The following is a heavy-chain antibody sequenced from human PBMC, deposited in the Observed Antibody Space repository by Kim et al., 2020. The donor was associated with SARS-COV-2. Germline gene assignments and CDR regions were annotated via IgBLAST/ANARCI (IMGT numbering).Heavy chain of an antibody. Sequence: GGSLRLSCAASGFTFISYGMHWVRQASGKGQEWVAVISYDGSNKYYADSVKGRFTISRDNSKNTLYLQMNSLRAEDTAVYYCAKDGQEAAHWHGAFDIWG. D-gene: IGHD6-6*01. CDR2: ISYDGSNK. J-gene: IGHJ3*02. CDR1: GFTFISYG. V-gene: IGHV3-30*18. CDR3: AKDGQEAAHWHGAFDI.